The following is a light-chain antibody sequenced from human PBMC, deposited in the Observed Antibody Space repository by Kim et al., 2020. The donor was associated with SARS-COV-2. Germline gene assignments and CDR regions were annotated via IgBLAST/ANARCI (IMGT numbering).Light chain of an antibody. Sequence: SYELTQSPSVSVSPGQTASITCSGDKLGDKYACWYQQKPGQSPVLVIYQGNKRPSGIPERFSGSNSGNTATLTISGTQAMDEADYYCQAWDSSTFFVFGTGTKVTVL. CDR3: QAWDSSTFFV. J-gene: IGLJ1*01. V-gene: IGLV3-1*01. CDR2: QGN. CDR1: KLGDKY.